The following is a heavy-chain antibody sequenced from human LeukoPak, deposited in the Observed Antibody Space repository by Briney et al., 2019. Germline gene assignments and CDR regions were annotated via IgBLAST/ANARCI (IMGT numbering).Heavy chain of an antibody. Sequence: SETLSLTCAVYGGSFSGYYWSWIRQPPGKGLEWIGEINHSGSTNYNPSLKSRVTTSVDTSKNQFSLKLSSVTAADTAVYYCARGATNGPPIDYWGQGTLVTVSS. CDR3: ARGATNGPPIDY. J-gene: IGHJ4*02. CDR1: GGSFSGYY. V-gene: IGHV4-34*01. D-gene: IGHD2-8*01. CDR2: INHSGST.